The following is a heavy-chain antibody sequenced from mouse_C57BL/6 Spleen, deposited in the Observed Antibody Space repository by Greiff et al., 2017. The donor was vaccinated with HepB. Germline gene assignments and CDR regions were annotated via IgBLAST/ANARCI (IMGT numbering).Heavy chain of an antibody. CDR3: ARRDYGSSYEGGLDY. J-gene: IGHJ2*01. Sequence: EVKLVESGGGLVKPGGSLKLSCAASGFTFSSYTMSWVRQTPEKRLEWVATISGGGGNTYYPDSVKGRFTISRDNAKNTLYLQMSSLRSEDTALYYCARRDYGSSYEGGLDYWGQGTTLTVSS. CDR1: GFTFSSYT. CDR2: ISGGGGNT. V-gene: IGHV5-9*01. D-gene: IGHD1-1*01.